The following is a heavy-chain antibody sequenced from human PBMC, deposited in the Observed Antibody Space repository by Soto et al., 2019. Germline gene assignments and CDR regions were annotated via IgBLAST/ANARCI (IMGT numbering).Heavy chain of an antibody. V-gene: IGHV4-59*08. J-gene: IGHJ4*02. Sequence: SETLSLTCTVSGGSISSYYWSWIRQPPGKGLEWIGYIYYSGSTNYNPSLKSRVTISVDTSKNQFSLKLSSVTAADTAVYYCARHYAVVLYYFDYWGQGTLVTVSS. CDR1: GGSISSYY. D-gene: IGHD2-21*01. CDR3: ARHYAVVLYYFDY. CDR2: IYYSGST.